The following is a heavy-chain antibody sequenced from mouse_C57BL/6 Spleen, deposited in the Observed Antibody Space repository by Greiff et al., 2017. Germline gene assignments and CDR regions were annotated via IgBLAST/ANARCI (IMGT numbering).Heavy chain of an antibody. J-gene: IGHJ4*01. D-gene: IGHD2-1*01. CDR1: GFSLTSYG. V-gene: IGHV2-2*01. CDR2: IWSGGST. Sequence: VKLMESGPGLVQPSQSLSITCTVSGFSLTSYGVHWVRQSPGKGLAWLGVIWSGGSTDYNAAFISRLSIIKDNSKSQVFFKMNSLQADDTAIYYCACYGNPSMDYWGQGTSVTVAS. CDR3: ACYGNPSMDY.